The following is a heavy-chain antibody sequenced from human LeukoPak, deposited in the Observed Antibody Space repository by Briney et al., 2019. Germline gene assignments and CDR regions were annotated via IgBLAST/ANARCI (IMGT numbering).Heavy chain of an antibody. CDR2: ISAYNGNT. J-gene: IGHJ4*01. CDR3: ALDPRLRWYDFDY. CDR1: GYTFTSYG. V-gene: IGHV1-18*01. Sequence: ASVKVSCKASGYTFTSYGISWVRQAPGQGLEWMGWISAYNGNTNYAQKLQGRVTMATDTSTSTAYMELRSLRSDDTAVYYCALDPRLRWYDFDYWGQEPWSPSPQ. D-gene: IGHD4-23*01.